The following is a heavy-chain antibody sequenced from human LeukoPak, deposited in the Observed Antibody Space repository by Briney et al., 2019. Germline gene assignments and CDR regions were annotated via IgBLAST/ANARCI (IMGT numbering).Heavy chain of an antibody. CDR3: AKLNSYGGNSEAVY. V-gene: IGHV3-23*01. Sequence: PGGSLRLSCAASGFTFSSYAMSWVRQAPGKGLEWVSAISGSGGSTYYADSVKGRFTISRDNSKNTLYLQMNSLRAEDTAVYYCAKLNSYGGNSEAVYWGQGTLVTVSS. J-gene: IGHJ4*02. CDR2: ISGSGGST. D-gene: IGHD4-23*01. CDR1: GFTFSSYA.